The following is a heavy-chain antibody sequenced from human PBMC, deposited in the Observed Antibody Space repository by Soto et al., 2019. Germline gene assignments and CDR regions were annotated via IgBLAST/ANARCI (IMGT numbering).Heavy chain of an antibody. J-gene: IGHJ3*02. CDR2: IIPILGIA. Sequence: SVKVSCKASGGTFSSYTISWVRQAPGQGLEWMGRIIPILGIANYAQKFQGRVTITADTSTSTAYMELSRLRSDDTAVYYRARVAIAARPSAFDIWGQGTMVTVSS. CDR3: ARVAIAARPSAFDI. CDR1: GGTFSSYT. V-gene: IGHV1-69*02. D-gene: IGHD6-6*01.